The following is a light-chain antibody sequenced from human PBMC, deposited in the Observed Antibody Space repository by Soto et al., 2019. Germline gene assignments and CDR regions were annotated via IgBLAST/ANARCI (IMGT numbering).Light chain of an antibody. V-gene: IGLV4-69*01. CDR3: TSYAGANTLV. CDR2: LNNDGSH. Sequence: QPVLTQSPSASASLGASVKLTCTLSSGHSSYAIAWHQKQPGKGPRYLMDLNNDGSHTKGDGIPDRFSGSSSGADRFLIISSLQSEDEADYYCTSYAGANTLVFGGGTKLTVL. CDR1: SGHSSYA. J-gene: IGLJ2*01.